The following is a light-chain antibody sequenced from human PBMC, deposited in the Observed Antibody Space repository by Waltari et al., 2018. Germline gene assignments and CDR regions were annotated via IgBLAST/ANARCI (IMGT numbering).Light chain of an antibody. V-gene: IGKV3-11*01. Sequence: EVVLTQSPATLSFSPGERATLSCRAGTSVYNFLAWYQQKPGQAPRLLIYEASQRATGIPARFSGSGSGTDFTLTISNLEPEDVAVYYCQQRANWPPLTFGGGTKVEIK. CDR3: QQRANWPPLT. J-gene: IGKJ4*01. CDR2: EAS. CDR1: TSVYNF.